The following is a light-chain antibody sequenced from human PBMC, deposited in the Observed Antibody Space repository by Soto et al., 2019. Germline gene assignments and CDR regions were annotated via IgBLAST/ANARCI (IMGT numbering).Light chain of an antibody. CDR3: HQHFLRSPIT. J-gene: IGKJ5*01. CDR2: HAS. V-gene: IGKV1-33*01. CDR1: QNITSN. Sequence: DIQLTQSPSSLSASIGDRVTITCQASQNITSNLSWYQQKPGKAPNLLIYHASNLPKGVTSRFSGGGACTDFSFIITSLLQQELSTSYCHQHFLRSPITFGQGTRLEIK.